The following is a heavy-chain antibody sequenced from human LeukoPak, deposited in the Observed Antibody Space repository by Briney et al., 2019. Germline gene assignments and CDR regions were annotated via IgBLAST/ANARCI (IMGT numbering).Heavy chain of an antibody. CDR3: AKDDNYIRFSS. V-gene: IGHV3-23*01. J-gene: IGHJ5*02. Sequence: SCKASGYPFTTYDINWVRQAPGKGLEWVSGISGSGGNTYYADSVKSRFTISRDNSKNTLYLQMNSLRAEDTAVYYCAKDDNYIRFSSWGQGTLVTVSS. CDR2: ISGSGGNT. D-gene: IGHD3-16*01. CDR1: GYPFTTYD.